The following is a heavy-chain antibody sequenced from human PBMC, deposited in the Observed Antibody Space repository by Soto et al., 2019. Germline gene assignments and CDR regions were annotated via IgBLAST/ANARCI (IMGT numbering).Heavy chain of an antibody. CDR1: GFTFNSYW. Sequence: EVQVVESGGGLVQPGGSLRLSCAASGFTFNSYWMTWVRQAPGKGLEWVANINTDGSQKNSVDSVKGRFTFSRDNGKNSLYLQMNSLRVEDTAVYYCARVSRRNTFDVWGQGTMGTVSS. J-gene: IGHJ3*01. CDR3: ARVSRRNTFDV. V-gene: IGHV3-7*01. CDR2: INTDGSQK.